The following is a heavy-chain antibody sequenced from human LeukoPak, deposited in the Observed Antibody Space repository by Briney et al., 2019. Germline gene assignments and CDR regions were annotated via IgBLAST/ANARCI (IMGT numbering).Heavy chain of an antibody. V-gene: IGHV1-8*01. D-gene: IGHD4-11*01. CDR1: GFTFTSYD. CDR2: MNPNSDNA. CDR3: ARATQIRDYSSNY. Sequence: ASVKVSCKASGFTFTSYDINWVRQAPGQGLEWMGWMNPNSDNAGFAQKFQGRVTFTRNTSISTAYMELSSLRSEDTAVYYCARATQIRDYSSNYWGQGTLVTVSS. J-gene: IGHJ4*02.